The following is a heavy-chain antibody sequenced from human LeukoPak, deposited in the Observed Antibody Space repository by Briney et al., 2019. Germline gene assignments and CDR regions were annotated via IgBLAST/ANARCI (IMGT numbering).Heavy chain of an antibody. D-gene: IGHD3-10*01. Sequence: PGGSLRLSCAASGFTFSSYWMSWVRQAPGKGLEWVSSISSSSSYIHYADSVKGRFTISRDNAKNSLFLQMNSLRAEDTAVYYCARDPVVRGVIISSYYYMDVWGKGTTVTISS. CDR3: ARDPVVRGVIISSYYYMDV. J-gene: IGHJ6*03. CDR1: GFTFSSYW. V-gene: IGHV3-21*01. CDR2: ISSSSSYI.